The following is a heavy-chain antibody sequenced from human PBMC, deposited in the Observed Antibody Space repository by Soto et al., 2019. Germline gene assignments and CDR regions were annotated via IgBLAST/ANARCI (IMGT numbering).Heavy chain of an antibody. Sequence: GASVEVSCKVSGYTLTELSMHWVLQAPGKGLEWMGGFDPEDGETIYAQKFQGRVTMTEDTSTDTAYMELSSLRSEDTAVYYCATSSDSSGYYYVGVFDYWGQGTLVTVSS. CDR3: ATSSDSSGYYYVGVFDY. CDR2: FDPEDGET. V-gene: IGHV1-24*01. J-gene: IGHJ4*02. D-gene: IGHD3-22*01. CDR1: GYTLTELS.